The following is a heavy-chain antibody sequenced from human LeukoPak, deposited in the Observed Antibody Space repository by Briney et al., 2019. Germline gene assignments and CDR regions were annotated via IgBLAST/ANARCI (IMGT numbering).Heavy chain of an antibody. D-gene: IGHD3-10*01. CDR1: GYRFTDFY. J-gene: IGHJ1*01. V-gene: IGHV1-2*06. CDR3: ARDHDYEGLKGNY. Sequence: APVKVSCKPSGYRFTDFYIHWVRQAPGQGLEYMGRINTHNGGTVYVKKFQGRLSMTTDTSIGAAYMELQSLRSDDTAVYYCARDHDYEGLKGNYWGRGTMVTVTS. CDR2: INTHNGGT.